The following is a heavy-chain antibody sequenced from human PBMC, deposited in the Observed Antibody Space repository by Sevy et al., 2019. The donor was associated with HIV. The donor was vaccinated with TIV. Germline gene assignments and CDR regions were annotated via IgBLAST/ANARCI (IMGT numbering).Heavy chain of an antibody. Sequence: SETLSLTCAVYGGSFSGYYWSWIRQPPGKGLEWIGEINHSGSTNYNPSLKSRVTISVDTSKNQFSRELSSVTAADTAGYYCARGPITMVRGVIKYYYYYGMDVWGQGTTVTVSS. V-gene: IGHV4-34*01. CDR1: GGSFSGYY. J-gene: IGHJ6*02. CDR2: INHSGST. CDR3: ARGPITMVRGVIKYYYYYGMDV. D-gene: IGHD3-10*01.